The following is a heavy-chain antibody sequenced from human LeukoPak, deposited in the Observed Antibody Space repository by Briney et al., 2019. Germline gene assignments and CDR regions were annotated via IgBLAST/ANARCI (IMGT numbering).Heavy chain of an antibody. CDR1: GFTFATYG. J-gene: IGHJ3*02. CDR2: IQNDEIDK. V-gene: IGHV3-30*02. Sequence: GGSLRLSCAASGFTFATYGMHWVRLAPGKGLEWVAFIQNDEIDKFYADSVRGRFTVSRDNSKNTLYLQMDSLRPEDTAVYYCAKEGRGGFDIWGQGTMVTVSS. D-gene: IGHD3-16*01. CDR3: AKEGRGGFDI.